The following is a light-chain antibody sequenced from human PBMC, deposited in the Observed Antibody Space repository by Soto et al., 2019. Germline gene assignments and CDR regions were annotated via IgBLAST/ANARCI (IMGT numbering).Light chain of an antibody. V-gene: IGKV4-1*01. Sequence: DIVMTQSPDSLAVSLGERATINGKPSQTVCFNSYSRNYVVWYQQNPGQPPKLLISYASIGESGVPDRVSGSGSGTDFTPTISSLQAEDVAVYYCQQYFHSPPTFGGGNRVEI. CDR3: QQYFHSPPT. J-gene: IGKJ4*01. CDR1: QTVCFNSYSRNY. CDR2: YAS.